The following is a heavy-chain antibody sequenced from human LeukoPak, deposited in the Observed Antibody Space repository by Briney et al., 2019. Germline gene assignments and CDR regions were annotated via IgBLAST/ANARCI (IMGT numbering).Heavy chain of an antibody. CDR1: GGSFSGYY. D-gene: IGHD3-10*01. V-gene: IGHV4-34*01. CDR3: ARHFGGSGSYYAWFDP. J-gene: IGHJ5*02. Sequence: SETLSLTCAVYGGSFSGYYWSWIRQPPGKGLEWIGEINHSGSTNYNPSLKSRVTMSVDTSKNQFSLKLSSVTAADTAVYYCARHFGGSGSYYAWFDPWGQGTLVTVSS. CDR2: INHSGST.